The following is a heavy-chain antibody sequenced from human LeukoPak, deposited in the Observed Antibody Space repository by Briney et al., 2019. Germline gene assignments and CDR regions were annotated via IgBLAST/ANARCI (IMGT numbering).Heavy chain of an antibody. Sequence: SETLSLTCTVSGGSISSSSYYWGWIRQPPGKGLEWIGSIYYSGSTYYNLSLKSRVTISVDTSKNQFSLKLSSVTAADTAVYYCARHERDCSGGSCYSNWFDPWGQGTLVTVSS. CDR1: GGSISSSSYY. CDR3: ARHERDCSGGSCYSNWFDP. CDR2: IYYSGST. V-gene: IGHV4-39*01. D-gene: IGHD2-15*01. J-gene: IGHJ5*02.